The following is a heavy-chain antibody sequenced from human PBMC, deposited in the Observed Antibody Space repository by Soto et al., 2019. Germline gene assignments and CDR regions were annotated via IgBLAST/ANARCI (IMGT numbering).Heavy chain of an antibody. CDR1: GFTFSNYE. CDR2: ISNNGAHT. CDR3: AKEVVPAALYGMDV. Sequence: SLRLSCAASGFTFSNYEMHWVRQAPGKGLEYVSGISNNGAHTDYADSVKGRFTISRDNSKNTLSLQMNSLRAEDTAVYYCAKEVVPAALYGMDVWGQGTTVTVSS. V-gene: IGHV3-64*04. D-gene: IGHD2-2*01. J-gene: IGHJ6*02.